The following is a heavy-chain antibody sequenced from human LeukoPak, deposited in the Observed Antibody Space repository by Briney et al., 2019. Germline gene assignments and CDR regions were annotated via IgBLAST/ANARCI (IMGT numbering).Heavy chain of an antibody. V-gene: IGHV3-30-3*01. D-gene: IGHD2-21*01. J-gene: IGHJ4*01. Sequence: PGGSLRLSCAASGFSFSKYAMRWVRQAPGKGLEWVAVISFDETKKYYADSVKGRFTISRDNSNNTLFLQTNSVKTEDTAVYFCARMKVIKGASLDYWGQGSPVTVSS. CDR3: ARMKVIKGASLDY. CDR2: ISFDETKK. CDR1: GFSFSKYA.